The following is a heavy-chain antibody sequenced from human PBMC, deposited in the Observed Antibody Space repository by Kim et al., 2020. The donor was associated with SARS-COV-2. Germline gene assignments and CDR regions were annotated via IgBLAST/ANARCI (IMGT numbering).Heavy chain of an antibody. CDR3: ASVGSSWSEDWFDP. Sequence: GGSLRLSCAASGFTFSSYAMHWVRQAPGKGLEWVAVISYDGSNKYYADSVKGRFTISRDNSKNTLYLQMNSLRAEDMAVYYCASVGSSWSEDWFDPWGQG. CDR1: GFTFSSYA. CDR2: ISYDGSNK. J-gene: IGHJ5*02. V-gene: IGHV3-30*04. D-gene: IGHD6-13*01.